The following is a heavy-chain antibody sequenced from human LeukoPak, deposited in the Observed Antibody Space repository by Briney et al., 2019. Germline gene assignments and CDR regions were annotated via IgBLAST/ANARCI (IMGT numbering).Heavy chain of an antibody. J-gene: IGHJ6*02. Sequence: ASVKVSCKASGYTFTSYDINWVRQATGQGLEWMGWMNPNSGNTGYAQKFQGRVTMTRNTSISTAYMELSSLRSEDTAVYYCARGGYSSGWYPLYYYYYGMDVWGQGTTVTVSS. CDR1: GYTFTSYD. D-gene: IGHD6-19*01. V-gene: IGHV1-8*01. CDR2: MNPNSGNT. CDR3: ARGGYSSGWYPLYYYYYGMDV.